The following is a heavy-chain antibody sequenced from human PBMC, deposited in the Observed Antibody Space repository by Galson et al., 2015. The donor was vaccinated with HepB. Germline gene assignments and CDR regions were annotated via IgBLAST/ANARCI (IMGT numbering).Heavy chain of an antibody. D-gene: IGHD3-9*01. Sequence: SLRLSCAASGFTLNTHAMAWVRQPPGKGPEWVSALSGDSILIPYADSVKGRFTISKDNSENTLYLQMNSLRGEDTALYYCAKFGARFDAWFDSWGQGTLVTVSS. CDR3: AKFGARFDAWFDS. J-gene: IGHJ5*01. CDR1: GFTLNTHA. V-gene: IGHV3-23*01. CDR2: LSGDSILI.